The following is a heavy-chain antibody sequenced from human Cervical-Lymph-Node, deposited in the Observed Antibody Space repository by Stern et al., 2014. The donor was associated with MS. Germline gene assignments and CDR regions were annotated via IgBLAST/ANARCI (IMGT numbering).Heavy chain of an antibody. Sequence: EVQLVESGGGLVQPGGSLRLSCAASGFTFSDYWMSWVGQAPGKGLEFLADIKQDGSAKYDVDSVKGRFTVSRDNAMNSLYLQMESLTVDDTATYYCATGSAGADGYWGQGTLVSVSS. D-gene: IGHD3-10*01. CDR3: ATGSAGADGY. CDR1: GFTFSDYW. CDR2: IKQDGSAK. J-gene: IGHJ4*02. V-gene: IGHV3-7*01.